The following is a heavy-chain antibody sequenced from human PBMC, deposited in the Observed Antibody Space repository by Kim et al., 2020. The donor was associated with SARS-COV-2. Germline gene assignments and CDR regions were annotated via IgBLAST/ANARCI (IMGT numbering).Heavy chain of an antibody. V-gene: IGHV1-69*06. CDR3: AREGGFYCSGGSCYSEDYDAFDI. J-gene: IGHJ3*02. CDR1: GGTFSSYA. Sequence: SVKVSCKASGGTFSSYAISWVRQAPGQGLEWMGGIIPIFGTANYAQKFQGRVTITADKSTSTAYMELSSLRSEDTAVYYCAREGGFYCSGGSCYSEDYDAFDIWGQGIMVTVSS. D-gene: IGHD2-15*01. CDR2: IIPIFGTA.